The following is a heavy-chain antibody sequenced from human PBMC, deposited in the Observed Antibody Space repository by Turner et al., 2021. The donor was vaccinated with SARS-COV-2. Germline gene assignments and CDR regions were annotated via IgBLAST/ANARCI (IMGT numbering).Heavy chain of an antibody. CDR3: ARHSTVTENYSNGMDV. J-gene: IGHJ6*02. CDR1: GGPIRSNY. D-gene: IGHD4-17*01. Sequence: QVQLQESGPGLVQPSDTVSLPCILSGGPIRSNYWTWVRQPPGKGLEWIGHIYYSGGTNYNPSLKSRVTISIDTSKTQFSLSLSSVTAADTAVYYCARHSTVTENYSNGMDVWGQGTTVTVS. V-gene: IGHV4-59*08. CDR2: IYYSGGT.